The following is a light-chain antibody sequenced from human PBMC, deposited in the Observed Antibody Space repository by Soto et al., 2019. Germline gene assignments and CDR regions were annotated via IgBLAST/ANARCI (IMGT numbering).Light chain of an antibody. CDR3: QKYNGDPFT. CDR1: QGISTY. V-gene: IGKV1-27*01. Sequence: DIPMTQSPSSLSASVGDRVTITCRASQGISTYLAWYQQKPGKVPKLLIYGATTLQSGVPSRFSGSGSGTDFTLSISSLQPEDVATYYCQKYNGDPFTFGPGTKVDVK. CDR2: GAT. J-gene: IGKJ3*01.